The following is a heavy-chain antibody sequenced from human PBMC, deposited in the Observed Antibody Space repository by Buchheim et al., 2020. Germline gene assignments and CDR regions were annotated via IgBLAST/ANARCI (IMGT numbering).Heavy chain of an antibody. Sequence: QVQLQESGPGLVKPSETLSLTCTVSGGSVSSGSYYWSWIRQPPGKGLEWIGYIYYSGSTNYNPSLKSRVTISVDTSKNQFSLKLSSVTAADTAVYYCASTSQVHYYGMDVWGQGTT. D-gene: IGHD2/OR15-2a*01. CDR3: ASTSQVHYYGMDV. CDR1: GGSVSSGSYY. J-gene: IGHJ6*02. V-gene: IGHV4-61*01. CDR2: IYYSGST.